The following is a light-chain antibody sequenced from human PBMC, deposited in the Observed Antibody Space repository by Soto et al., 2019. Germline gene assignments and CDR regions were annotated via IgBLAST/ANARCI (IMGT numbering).Light chain of an antibody. Sequence: EIVLTQSPGSLSLSLGERATLSCRASQSVDSAFFAWYQQKPGQPPRLLMYGASRRATGIPDRFSGSGSGTDFTLQISRLEHEDFAVYYCQQYASSLTFGQGTKVEI. CDR2: GAS. CDR3: QQYASSLT. CDR1: QSVDSAF. J-gene: IGKJ1*01. V-gene: IGKV3-20*01.